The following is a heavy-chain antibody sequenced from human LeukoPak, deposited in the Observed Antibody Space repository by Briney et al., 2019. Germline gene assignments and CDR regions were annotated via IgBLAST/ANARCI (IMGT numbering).Heavy chain of an antibody. CDR1: GFTFSSNW. J-gene: IGHJ6*02. CDR3: ARTGYGDYYGMDV. CDR2: INTDGSRT. Sequence: PGGSLRLSCAASGFTFSSNWMNWVRQAPGKGLVWVSRINTDGSRTAYADSVKGRFTISRDNAKNSLYLQMNSLRAEDTAMYYCARTGYGDYYGMDVWGQGTTVTVSS. V-gene: IGHV3-74*01. D-gene: IGHD4-17*01.